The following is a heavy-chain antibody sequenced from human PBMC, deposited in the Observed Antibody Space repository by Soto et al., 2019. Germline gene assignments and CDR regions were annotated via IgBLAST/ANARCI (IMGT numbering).Heavy chain of an antibody. CDR3: ASVETQRYYYGMDG. J-gene: IGHJ6*02. Sequence: QVQLVQSGAEVKKPGSSVKVSCKASGGTFSSYAISWVRQAPGQGLEWMGGIIPIFGTADYAQKFQGRVTITADESTSTAYRELSSLRSEDTAVYYCASVETQRYYYGMDGWGQGTTVTVSS. D-gene: IGHD2-15*01. CDR2: IIPIFGTA. V-gene: IGHV1-69*12. CDR1: GGTFSSYA.